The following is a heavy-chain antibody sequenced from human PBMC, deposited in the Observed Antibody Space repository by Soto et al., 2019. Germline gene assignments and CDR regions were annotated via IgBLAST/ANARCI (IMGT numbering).Heavy chain of an antibody. D-gene: IGHD6-19*01. Sequence: ASVKVSCKASGYTFTSYGISWVRQAPGQGLEWMGWISAYNGNTNYAQKLQGRVTMTTDTSTSTAYMELRSLRSDDTAVYYCARDLSRTVAGTETLMDVCGQGTTVTVYS. CDR2: ISAYNGNT. J-gene: IGHJ6*02. CDR1: GYTFTSYG. V-gene: IGHV1-18*04. CDR3: ARDLSRTVAGTETLMDV.